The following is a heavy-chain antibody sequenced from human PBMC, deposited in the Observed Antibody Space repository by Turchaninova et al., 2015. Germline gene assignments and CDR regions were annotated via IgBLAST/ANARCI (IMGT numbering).Heavy chain of an antibody. CDR3: STDPPMTGERYYDL. D-gene: IGHD7-27*01. V-gene: IGHV3-15*01. CDR1: GLTFRNLW. J-gene: IGHJ2*01. Sequence: GGSLRLSCAVSGLTFRNLWMNWVRQTPGKGLEWIGLIRSNVNGGTTDYTAPVKGRFTISRDDSKNTLFLQMNSLRTDDTGIYYCSTDPPMTGERYYDLWGRGALVTVSS. CDR2: IRSNVNGGTT.